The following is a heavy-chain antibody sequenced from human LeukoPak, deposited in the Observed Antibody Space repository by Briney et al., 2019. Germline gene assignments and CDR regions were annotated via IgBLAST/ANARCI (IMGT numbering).Heavy chain of an antibody. J-gene: IGHJ3*02. V-gene: IGHV3-48*03. CDR3: ARARLTDYVWGRRTFDI. CDR2: ISSSGSTT. D-gene: IGHD3-16*01. CDR1: GFTFSSYE. Sequence: GGSLRLSCAVSGFTFSSYEMNWVRQAPGKGLEWVSYISSSGSTTCYADSVKGRFTISRDNAKKSLYLQLNSLRAEDTAVYYCARARLTDYVWGRRTFDIWGQGTMVTISS.